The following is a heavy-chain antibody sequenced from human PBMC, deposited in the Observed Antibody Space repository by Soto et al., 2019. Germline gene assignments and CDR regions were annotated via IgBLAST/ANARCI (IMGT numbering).Heavy chain of an antibody. Sequence: SETLSLTCNVSGVSVRGYYWSWIRQPPGKGLEWIGYIYYSGSTNYNPSLKSRVTISVDTSKSQFSLKLTSVTAADTAMYFCPSHNCDRDFYSRYFQHSGHGTLLTVSS. J-gene: IGHJ1*01. V-gene: IGHV4-59*02. D-gene: IGHD2-21*02. CDR2: IYYSGST. CDR1: GVSVRGYY. CDR3: PSHNCDRDFYSRYFQH.